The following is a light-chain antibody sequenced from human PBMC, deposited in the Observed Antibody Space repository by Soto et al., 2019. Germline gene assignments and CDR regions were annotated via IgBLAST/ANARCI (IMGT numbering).Light chain of an antibody. CDR1: QSISSW. CDR3: QQYSDYPYT. J-gene: IGKJ2*01. V-gene: IGKV1-5*03. CDR2: MAS. Sequence: DIQMTQSPSTLSASVGDRVTITCRASQSISSWLAWYQQKPGKAPKLLIYMASTLESGVPARFSGSESGTEFTLTIHSLQPDDSATYYCQQYSDYPYTFGQGTKLEIK.